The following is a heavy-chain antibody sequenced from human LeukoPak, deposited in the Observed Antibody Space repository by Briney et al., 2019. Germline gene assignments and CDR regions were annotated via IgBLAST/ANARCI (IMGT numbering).Heavy chain of an antibody. Sequence: SETLSLTCTVSGGSISSSSYYWGWIRQPPGKGLEWIGSTYYSGSTYYNPSLKSRVTISVDTSKNQFSLKLSSVTAADTAVYYCAREEIPYDYIWGSYSIDYWGQGTLVTVSS. CDR2: TYYSGST. J-gene: IGHJ4*02. D-gene: IGHD3-16*01. CDR1: GGSISSSSYY. CDR3: AREEIPYDYIWGSYSIDY. V-gene: IGHV4-39*02.